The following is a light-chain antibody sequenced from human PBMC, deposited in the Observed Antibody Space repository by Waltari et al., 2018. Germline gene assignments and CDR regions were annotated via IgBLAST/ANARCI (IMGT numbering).Light chain of an antibody. CDR2: KDT. Sequence: SYELTQPPSVSVSPGQTARITCSGDALPKQYAYWYQQKPGQAPVLVIYKDTERPSGIPGRFSGSSAGTKVTLTSSGVQAEDEADYYCQSADSSGTYKVFGGGTKLTVL. V-gene: IGLV3-25*03. CDR3: QSADSSGTYKV. J-gene: IGLJ3*02. CDR1: ALPKQY.